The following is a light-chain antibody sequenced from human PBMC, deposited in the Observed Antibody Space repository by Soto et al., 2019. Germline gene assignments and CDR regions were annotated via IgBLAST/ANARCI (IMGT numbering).Light chain of an antibody. CDR3: HQYKNWPPGT. J-gene: IGKJ2*01. CDR2: GAS. V-gene: IGKV3D-15*01. Sequence: EIVLTQSPGTLSLSPGERATLSCRASQSVSNNYLAWYQQKPCQAPRLLIYGASNRATGIPDRFSGSGSGTEFTLTISSLQSEDFALYYCHQYKNWPPGTFGQGTKVDIK. CDR1: QSVSNN.